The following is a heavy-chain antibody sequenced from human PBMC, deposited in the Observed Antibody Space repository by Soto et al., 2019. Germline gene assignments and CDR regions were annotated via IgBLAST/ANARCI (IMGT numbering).Heavy chain of an antibody. Sequence: GGSLRLSCAASGFTFSSYAMTWVHQAPGKGLEWVSGISGSGGGTYYADSVKGRFTMSRDNSKNTVYLQMSSLRAEDTAVYYCAKGSGSGVYYYMDVWGIGTTVTVSS. D-gene: IGHD2-15*01. CDR2: ISGSGGGT. CDR3: AKGSGSGVYYYMDV. J-gene: IGHJ6*03. V-gene: IGHV3-23*01. CDR1: GFTFSSYA.